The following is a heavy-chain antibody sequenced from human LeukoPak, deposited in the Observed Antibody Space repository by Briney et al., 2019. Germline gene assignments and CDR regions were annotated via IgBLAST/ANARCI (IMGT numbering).Heavy chain of an antibody. V-gene: IGHV5-51*01. CDR2: IYPGDSDT. CDR1: GYSFTSYW. CDR3: ARGIVLMVYAKKTDAFDI. Sequence: GESLKISCKGSGYSFTSYWIGWVRRMPGKGLEWMGIIYPGDSDTRYSPSFQGQVTISADKSISTAYLQWSSLKASDTAMYYCARGIVLMVYAKKTDAFDIWGQGTMVTVSS. J-gene: IGHJ3*02. D-gene: IGHD2-8*01.